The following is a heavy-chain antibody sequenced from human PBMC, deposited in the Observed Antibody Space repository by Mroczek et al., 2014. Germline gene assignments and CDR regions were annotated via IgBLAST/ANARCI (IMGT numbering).Heavy chain of an antibody. CDR2: ISSSSSYI. Sequence: EVQLVESGGGLVKPGGSLRLSCAASGFTFSSYSMNWVRQAPGKGLEWVSSISSSSSYIYYADSVKGRFTISRDNAKNSLYLQMNSLRAEDTAVYYCARDPFKARIFDYWGQGTLVTVSS. CDR3: ARDPFKARIFDY. V-gene: IGHV3-21*01. J-gene: IGHJ4*02. CDR1: GFTFSSYS.